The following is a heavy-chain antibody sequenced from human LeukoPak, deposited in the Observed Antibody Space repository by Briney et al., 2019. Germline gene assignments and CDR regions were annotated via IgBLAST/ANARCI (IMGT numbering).Heavy chain of an antibody. CDR2: IFYSGNT. CDR1: GGSISSSSYY. D-gene: IGHD1-26*01. J-gene: IGHJ1*01. Sequence: SETLSLTCTVSGGSISSSSYYWGWIRQPPGKGLEWIGSIFYSGNTYYNPSLKSRVTITVDTSKTQFSLRLSSVTAAATVVYYCARHGSIGGASFHRWGQGRLVTVPS. CDR3: ARHGSIGGASFHR. V-gene: IGHV4-39*01.